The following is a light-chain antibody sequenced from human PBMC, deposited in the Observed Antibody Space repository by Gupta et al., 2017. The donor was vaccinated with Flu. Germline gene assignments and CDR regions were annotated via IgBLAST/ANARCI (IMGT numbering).Light chain of an antibody. CDR1: GSDVGTYNR. Sequence: QSALTQPHSVSASPGQSVTISCTGTGSDVGTYNRVSWYQQPPSTAPKLIIYEVSNRPSGVPERFSGSKSGNTASLTISGLQGEDEADYYCSLYTTSYTFVFGTGTKVTVL. CDR2: EVS. CDR3: SLYTTSYTFV. V-gene: IGLV2-18*01. J-gene: IGLJ1*01.